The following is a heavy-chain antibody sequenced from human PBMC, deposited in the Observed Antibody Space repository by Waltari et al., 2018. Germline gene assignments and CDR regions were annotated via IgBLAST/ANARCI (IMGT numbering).Heavy chain of an antibody. V-gene: IGHV3-30*18. D-gene: IGHD2-15*01. CDR1: GFTFSSYA. J-gene: IGHJ4*02. CDR3: GKSLDEYCSGGSCYQLDY. CDR2: ISYHGQNK. Sequence: QVQLVESGGGVVQPGRSLRLSCAASGFTFSSYAMHWVRQAPGKGLEWVAAISYHGQNKYYADSVRGQFTISRDNSKNTLYLQMNSLRADDTAVYYCGKSLDEYCSGGSCYQLDYWGQGALVTVSS.